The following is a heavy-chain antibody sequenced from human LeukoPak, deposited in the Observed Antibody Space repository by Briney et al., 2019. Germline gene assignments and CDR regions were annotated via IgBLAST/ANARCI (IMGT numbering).Heavy chain of an antibody. Sequence: PSETLSLTCTVSGGSISSADYYWGWIRQPPGKGLEWIGSIYYIGSTYYNPSLKSRVTISVDTFKNQFSLELSSVTAADTAVYYCARLFGTDYGDTWGQGTLVTVSS. CDR2: IYYIGST. J-gene: IGHJ5*02. V-gene: IGHV4-39*01. CDR3: ARLFGTDYGDT. D-gene: IGHD4-17*01. CDR1: GGSISSADYY.